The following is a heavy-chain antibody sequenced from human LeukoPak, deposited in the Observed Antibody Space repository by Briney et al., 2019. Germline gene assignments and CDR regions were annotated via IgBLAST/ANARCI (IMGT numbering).Heavy chain of an antibody. CDR1: GFTFDDYA. V-gene: IGHV3-9*01. CDR3: AKETTPYCSSTSCQYGMDV. D-gene: IGHD2-2*01. J-gene: IGHJ6*02. CDR2: ISWNSGSI. Sequence: GGSLRLSCAASGFTFDDYAMRWVRQAPGKGLEWVSGISWNSGSIGYADSVKGRFTISRDNAKNSLYLQMNSLRAEDTALYYCAKETTPYCSSTSCQYGMDVWGQGTTVTVSS.